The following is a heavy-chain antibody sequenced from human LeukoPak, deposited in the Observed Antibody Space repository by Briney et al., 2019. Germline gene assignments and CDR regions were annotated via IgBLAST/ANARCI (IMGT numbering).Heavy chain of an antibody. CDR3: ARDRAHSSGYYYPDY. V-gene: IGHV1-69*13. D-gene: IGHD3-22*01. CDR2: IIPIFGTA. J-gene: IGHJ4*02. Sequence: SVKVSCKASRGTFSSYAISWVRQAPGQGLEWMGGIIPIFGTANYAQKFQGRVTITADESTSTAYMELSSLRSEDTAVYYCARDRAHSSGYYYPDYWGQGTLVTVSS. CDR1: RGTFSSYA.